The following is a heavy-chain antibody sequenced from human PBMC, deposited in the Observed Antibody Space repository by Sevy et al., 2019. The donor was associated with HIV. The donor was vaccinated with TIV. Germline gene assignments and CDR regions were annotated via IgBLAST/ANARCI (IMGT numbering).Heavy chain of an antibody. CDR1: GGSISSGAYY. CDR2: IYYTGST. Sequence: SETLSLTCTVSGGSISSGAYYWSWIRQHPGTGLECIGYIYYTGSTYHNPSLRSRVTMSVDTSKNQFSLRLSSVTAADMAVYYCARNKSRREGEYWFDPWGQGTLVTVSS. D-gene: IGHD1-26*01. CDR3: ARNKSRREGEYWFDP. V-gene: IGHV4-31*03. J-gene: IGHJ5*02.